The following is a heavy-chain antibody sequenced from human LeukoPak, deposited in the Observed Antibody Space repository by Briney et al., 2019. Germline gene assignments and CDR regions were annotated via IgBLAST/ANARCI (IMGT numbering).Heavy chain of an antibody. D-gene: IGHD3-3*01. CDR1: GFTFDDYA. J-gene: IGHJ4*02. V-gene: IGHV3-9*01. CDR2: ISWNSGSI. CDR3: AKALDFGASYAAFDY. Sequence: PGRSLRLSSAASGFTFDDYAMHWVRQAPGKGLEWVSGISWNSGSIGYADSVKGRFTISRDNAKNSLYLQMNSLRAEDTALYYCAKALDFGASYAAFDYWGQGTLVTVSS.